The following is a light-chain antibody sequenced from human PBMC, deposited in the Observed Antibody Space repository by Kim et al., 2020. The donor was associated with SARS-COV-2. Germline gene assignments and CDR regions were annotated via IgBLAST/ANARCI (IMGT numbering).Light chain of an antibody. Sequence: GQRVTISCSGSSTNIGSNNVNSYQQHPGTDPKLLIYSNNQRPSGGPDRCSGSKSGTSAALAISGLQSEEEADYYCAAWDDSLNGWVFGGGTQLTVL. CDR3: AAWDDSLNGWV. J-gene: IGLJ3*02. CDR1: STNIGSNN. CDR2: SNN. V-gene: IGLV1-44*01.